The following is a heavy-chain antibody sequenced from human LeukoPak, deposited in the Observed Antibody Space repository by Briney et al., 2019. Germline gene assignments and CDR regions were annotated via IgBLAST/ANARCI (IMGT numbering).Heavy chain of an antibody. CDR3: ARATGGYYDYFDY. CDR1: GYTFTGYY. CDR2: INPKSGGA. V-gene: IGHV1-2*02. D-gene: IGHD3-22*01. Sequence: ASVKVSCKASGYTFTGYYMHWVRQAPGQGLEWMGWINPKSGGANYAQKFQGRVTMTRDTSISTAYMELSRLTSDDTAVYYCARATGGYYDYFDYWGQGTLVTVSS. J-gene: IGHJ4*02.